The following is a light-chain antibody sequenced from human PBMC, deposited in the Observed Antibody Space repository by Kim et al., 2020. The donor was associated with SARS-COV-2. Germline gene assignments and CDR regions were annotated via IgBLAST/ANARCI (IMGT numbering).Light chain of an antibody. CDR3: QAWDSSTV. CDR2: QDS. J-gene: IGLJ2*01. CDR1: KLGDKY. Sequence: SYELTQPPSVSVSPGQTASITCSGDKLGDKYACWYQQKPGQSPVLVIYQDSKRPSGIPERLSGSNSGNTATLTISGTQAMDEADYYCQAWDSSTVFG. V-gene: IGLV3-1*01.